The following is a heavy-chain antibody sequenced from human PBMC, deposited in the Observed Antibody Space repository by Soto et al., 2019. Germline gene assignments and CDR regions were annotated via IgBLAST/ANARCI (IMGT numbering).Heavy chain of an antibody. CDR2: IIPILGIA. Sequence: ASVKVSCKASGGTFSSYAISWVRQAPGQGLEWMGRIIPILGIANYAQKFQGRVTITADKSTSTAYMELSSLRSEDTAVYYCARVADGYKKYYYGMDVWGQGTTVTVSS. J-gene: IGHJ6*02. CDR1: GGTFSSYA. D-gene: IGHD5-12*01. V-gene: IGHV1-69*04. CDR3: ARVADGYKKYYYGMDV.